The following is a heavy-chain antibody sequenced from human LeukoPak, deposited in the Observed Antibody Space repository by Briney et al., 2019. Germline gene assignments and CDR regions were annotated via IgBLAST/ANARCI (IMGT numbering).Heavy chain of an antibody. CDR2: ISYDGSNK. CDR3: ARGSHQQLAPYYCFGLDV. CDR1: GFTFSSYA. J-gene: IGHJ6*02. D-gene: IGHD6-13*01. V-gene: IGHV3-30*04. Sequence: PGRSLRLSCAASGFTFSSYAMHWVRQAPGKGLEWVAVISYDGSNKYYADSVKGRFTISRDNSKNTLYLQMNSLRAEDTAVYYCARGSHQQLAPYYCFGLDVWGQGTTVTVSS.